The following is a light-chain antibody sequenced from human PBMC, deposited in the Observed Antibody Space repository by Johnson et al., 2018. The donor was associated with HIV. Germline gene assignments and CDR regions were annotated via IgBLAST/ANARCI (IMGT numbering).Light chain of an antibody. CDR3: GTWNTRLSVGHV. V-gene: IGLV1-51*02. Sequence: QSVLTQPPSVSAAPGQKVTISCSGSSSDMGNYAVSWYQQLPGTAPKLLIYENNKRPSGIPDRFSGSKSGTSATLGITGLQTGDEADYYCGTWNTRLSVGHVFGTGTKFTVL. CDR1: SSDMGNYA. CDR2: ENN. J-gene: IGLJ1*01.